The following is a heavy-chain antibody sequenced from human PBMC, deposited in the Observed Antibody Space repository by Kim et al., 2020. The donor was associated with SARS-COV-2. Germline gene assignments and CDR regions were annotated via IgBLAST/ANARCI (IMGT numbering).Heavy chain of an antibody. CDR1: GGSITNSY. Sequence: SETLSLTCTVSGGSITNSYWNWIRQTPGKGLEYIGYIYYSGSTNYNPSLNSRVTISMNTPKNQFSLKVTSVTAADTAVYYCTRLAQQQRNAFDIWGQGTIVTVSS. J-gene: IGHJ3*02. CDR3: TRLAQQQRNAFDI. V-gene: IGHV4-59*01. D-gene: IGHD6-13*01. CDR2: IYYSGST.